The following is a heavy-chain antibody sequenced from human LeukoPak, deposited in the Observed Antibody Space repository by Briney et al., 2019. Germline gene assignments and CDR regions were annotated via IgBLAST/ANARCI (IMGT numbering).Heavy chain of an antibody. CDR3: ARPSIPDDAFDI. Sequence: ASVKVSCKASGYTFTSYYMHWVRQAPGQGLEWMGIINPSGGSTSYAQKFQGRVTLTRDTSTSTVYMELSSLRSEDTAVYYCARPSIPDDAFDIWGQGTMVTVSS. CDR2: INPSGGST. V-gene: IGHV1-46*01. CDR1: GYTFTSYY. D-gene: IGHD3-3*02. J-gene: IGHJ3*02.